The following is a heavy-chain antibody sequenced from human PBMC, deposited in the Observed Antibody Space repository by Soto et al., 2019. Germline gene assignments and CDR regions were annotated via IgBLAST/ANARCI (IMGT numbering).Heavy chain of an antibody. D-gene: IGHD6-13*01. CDR2: INHSGST. Sequence: SETLSLTCAVYGGSFSGYYWSWIRQPPGKGLEWIGEINHSGSTNYNPSLKSRVTISVDTSKNQFSLKLSSVTAADTAVYYCARGRGSWTRQSLSYWGQGTLVTVSS. CDR3: ARGRGSWTRQSLSY. J-gene: IGHJ4*02. V-gene: IGHV4-34*01. CDR1: GGSFSGYY.